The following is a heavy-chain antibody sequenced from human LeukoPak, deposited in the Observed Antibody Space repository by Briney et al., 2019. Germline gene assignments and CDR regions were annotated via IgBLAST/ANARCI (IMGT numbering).Heavy chain of an antibody. CDR1: GGTFSSYA. D-gene: IGHD3-22*01. CDR3: ARDLTTYYYDSSGYLNWFDP. CDR2: IIPIFGTA. Sequence: SVKVSCKASGGTFSSYAISWVRQAPGQGLEWMGGIIPIFGTASYAQKFQGRVTITADESTRQAYMELSSLRFEETAVYYCARDLTTYYYDSSGYLNWFDPWGQGTLVTVSS. J-gene: IGHJ5*02. V-gene: IGHV1-69*13.